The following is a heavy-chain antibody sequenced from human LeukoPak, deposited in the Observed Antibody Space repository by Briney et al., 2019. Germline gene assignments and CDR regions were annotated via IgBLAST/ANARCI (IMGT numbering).Heavy chain of an antibody. D-gene: IGHD6-13*01. CDR3: ARGSNRGAAADY. V-gene: IGHV4-59*01. Sequence: SETLSLTCTVSGGSISSYCWSWIRQPPGKGLEWIGYIYYSGSTNYNPSLKSRVTISVDTSKNQFSLKLSSVTAADTAVYYCARGSNRGAAADYWGQGTLVTVSS. J-gene: IGHJ4*02. CDR2: IYYSGST. CDR1: GGSISSYC.